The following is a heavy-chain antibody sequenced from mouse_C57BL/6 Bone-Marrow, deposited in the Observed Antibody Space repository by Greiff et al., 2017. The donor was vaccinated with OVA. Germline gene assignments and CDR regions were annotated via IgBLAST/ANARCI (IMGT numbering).Heavy chain of an antibody. Sequence: EVKLQESGPGLVKPSQSLSLTCSVTGYSITSGYYWNWIRQFPGNKLEWMGYISYDGSNNYNPSLKNRISITRDTSKNQFFLKLNSVTTEDTATYYCARELSLLGGQGTLVTVSA. CDR1: GYSITSGYY. CDR2: ISYDGSN. V-gene: IGHV3-6*01. D-gene: IGHD2-1*01. CDR3: ARELSLL. J-gene: IGHJ3*01.